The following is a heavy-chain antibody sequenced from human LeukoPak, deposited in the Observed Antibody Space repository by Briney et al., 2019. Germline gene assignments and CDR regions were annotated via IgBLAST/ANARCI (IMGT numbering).Heavy chain of an antibody. J-gene: IGHJ4*02. CDR2: INSDGRST. CDR1: GLTFSRYW. Sequence: PGGSLRLSCAASGLTFSRYWMHWVRQAPGKGLVWVSRINSDGRSTSYADPVKGRFTISRDNAKNTLYLQMNSLRAEDTAVYYCARDWTYYDSSGYFDYWGQGTLVTVSS. D-gene: IGHD3-22*01. CDR3: ARDWTYYDSSGYFDY. V-gene: IGHV3-74*01.